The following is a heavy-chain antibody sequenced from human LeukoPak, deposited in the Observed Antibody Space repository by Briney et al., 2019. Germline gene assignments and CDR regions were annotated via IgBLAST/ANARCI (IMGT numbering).Heavy chain of an antibody. CDR3: ARGRFGGYSHFDY. CDR2: IWYDGSNK. CDR1: GFTFSGYG. V-gene: IGHV3-33*01. D-gene: IGHD3-22*01. Sequence: QPGGSLRLSCAASGFTFSGYGMHWVRQAPGKGLEWVAVIWYDGSNKYYADSVKGRFTISRDNSKNTLYLQMNSLRAEDTAVYYCARGRFGGYSHFDYWGQGTLVTVSS. J-gene: IGHJ4*02.